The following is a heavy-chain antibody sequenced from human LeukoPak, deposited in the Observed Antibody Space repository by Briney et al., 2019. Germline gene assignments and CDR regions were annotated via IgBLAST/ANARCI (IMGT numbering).Heavy chain of an antibody. V-gene: IGHV1-2*02. CDR1: GYTFTGYY. J-gene: IGHJ4*02. CDR2: INPNSGGT. Sequence: ASVKVSCKASGYTFTGYYMHWVRQAPGQGLEWMGWINPNSGGTNYAQKFQGRVTMTRDTSISTAYVELSRLRSDDTAVYYCARDRGSGWFGELSPFDYWGQGTLVTVSS. D-gene: IGHD3-10*01. CDR3: ARDRGSGWFGELSPFDY.